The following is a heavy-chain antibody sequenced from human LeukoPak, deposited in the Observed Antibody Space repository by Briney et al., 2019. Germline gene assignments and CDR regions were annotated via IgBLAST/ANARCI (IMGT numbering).Heavy chain of an antibody. Sequence: GASVRVSCKASGGTFSSYAVSWVRQAPGQGLEWMGGIIPIFGTANYAQKFQGRVTITTDESTSTAYMELSSLRSEDTPVYYCARSRFLEWLSGYYYYMDVWGKGTTVTVFS. CDR3: ARSRFLEWLSGYYYYMDV. CDR2: IIPIFGTA. V-gene: IGHV1-69*05. J-gene: IGHJ6*03. D-gene: IGHD3-3*01. CDR1: GGTFSSYA.